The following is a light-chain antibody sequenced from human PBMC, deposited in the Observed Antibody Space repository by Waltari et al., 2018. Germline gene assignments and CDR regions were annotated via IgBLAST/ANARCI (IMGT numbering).Light chain of an antibody. J-gene: IGKJ1*01. V-gene: IGKV1D-8*01. CDR1: QVISSY. CDR2: GAS. Sequence: VIWMTQSPSLLSASTGDRVTMSCRVSQVISSYLAWYQQKPAKAPEHLIHGASTLQSGVPSRFSRSGSTTDFTLTISSLQSEDFATYYCQQYYNFPRTFGQRTNVEIK. CDR3: QQYYNFPRT.